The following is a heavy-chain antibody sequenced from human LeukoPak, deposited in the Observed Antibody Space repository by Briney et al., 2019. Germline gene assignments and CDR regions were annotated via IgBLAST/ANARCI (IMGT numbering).Heavy chain of an antibody. CDR3: AREDPQTTVPEGMDV. CDR2: IYYSGTT. Sequence: SETLSLTCTVSGGSISHYYWSWIRQSPGQGLEWIGYIYYSGTTNYNPSLKSRVTISVDTSRNQFSLQLRSVTAADTAVYYCAREDPQTTVPEGMDVWGQGTTVIVSS. V-gene: IGHV4-59*01. D-gene: IGHD4-17*01. J-gene: IGHJ6*02. CDR1: GGSISHYY.